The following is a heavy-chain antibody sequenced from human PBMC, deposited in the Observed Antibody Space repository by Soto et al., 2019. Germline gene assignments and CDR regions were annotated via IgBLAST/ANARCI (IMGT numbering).Heavy chain of an antibody. V-gene: IGHV1-18*01. CDR1: GYTFTSYG. D-gene: IGHD2-15*01. CDR3: ATAVVVVAATYDAKRDYYYYGIDF. J-gene: IGHJ6*02. CDR2: ISAYNGNT. Sequence: ASVKVSCKASGYTFTSYGISWVRQAPGQGLEWMGWISAYNGNTNYAQKLQGRVTMTTDSSTSTAYMELSSLRSDDTAVYYCATAVVVVAATYDAKRDYYYYGIDFWGQGTTVTVCS.